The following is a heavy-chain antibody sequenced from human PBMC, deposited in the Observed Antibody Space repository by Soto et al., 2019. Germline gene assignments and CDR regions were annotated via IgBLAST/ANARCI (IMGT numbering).Heavy chain of an antibody. J-gene: IGHJ4*02. D-gene: IGHD6-13*01. CDR1: GGSFSGYY. V-gene: IGHV4-34*01. CDR3: ARGRYSSSWYGY. Sequence: QVQLQQWGAGLLKPSETLSLTCAVYGGSFSGYYWSWIRQPPGKGLEWIGEINHSGSTNYNPSLKSRVTISVDTSKHQFSLKLSSVTAADTAVYYCARGRYSSSWYGYWGQGTLVTVSS. CDR2: INHSGST.